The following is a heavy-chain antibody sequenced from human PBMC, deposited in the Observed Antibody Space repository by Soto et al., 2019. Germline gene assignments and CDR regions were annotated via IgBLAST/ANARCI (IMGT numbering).Heavy chain of an antibody. CDR1: GFTFSSYS. CDR3: ARENDDFWSGYYKGEIDY. V-gene: IGHV3-48*02. D-gene: IGHD3-3*01. J-gene: IGHJ4*02. CDR2: ISSSSSTI. Sequence: EVQLVESGGGLVQPGGSLRLSCAASGFTFSSYSMYWVRQAPGKGLEWVSYISSSSSTIYYADSVKGRFTISRDNAKNSLYLQMNSLRDEDTAVYYCARENDDFWSGYYKGEIDYWGQGTLVTVSS.